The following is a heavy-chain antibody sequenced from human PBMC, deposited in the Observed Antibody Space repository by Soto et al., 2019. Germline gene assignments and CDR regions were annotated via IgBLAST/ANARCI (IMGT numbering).Heavy chain of an antibody. CDR2: IYYSGST. CDR3: ARAGLASDYFDY. J-gene: IGHJ4*02. Sequence: SETLSLTCTVSGGSISSYYWSWIRQPPGKGLEWIGYIYYSGSTNYNPSLKSRVTISVDTSKNQFSLKLSSVTAADTAVYYCARAGLASDYFDYWGQGTLVTVSS. D-gene: IGHD6-19*01. V-gene: IGHV4-59*01. CDR1: GGSISSYY.